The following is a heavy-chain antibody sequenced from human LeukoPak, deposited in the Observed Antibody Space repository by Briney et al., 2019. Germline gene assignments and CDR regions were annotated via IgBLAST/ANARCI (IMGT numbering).Heavy chain of an antibody. J-gene: IGHJ6*02. CDR1: GFTFSSYA. CDR2: ISYDGSNK. CDR3: ARDQPVLLWFGEPSSGMDV. V-gene: IGHV3-30-3*01. D-gene: IGHD3-10*01. Sequence: SCKASGFTFSSYAMRWVRQAPGKGLEWVAVISYDGSNKYYADSVKGRFTISRDNSKNTLYLQMNSLRAEDTAVYYCARDQPVLLWFGEPSSGMDVWGQGTTVTVSS.